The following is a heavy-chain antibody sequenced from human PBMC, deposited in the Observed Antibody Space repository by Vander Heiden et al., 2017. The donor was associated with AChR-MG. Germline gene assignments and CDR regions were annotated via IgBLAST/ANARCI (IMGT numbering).Heavy chain of an antibody. V-gene: IGHV3-30*18. CDR2: ISYDGSNK. CDR3: AKSRRALVRGVRFYGMDV. J-gene: IGHJ6*02. D-gene: IGHD3-10*01. Sequence: QVQLVESGGGVVQPGRPLRLSCAASGFTFSSFDMYWVRQAPGKGLEWVAFISYDGSNKYHADSVKGRFTISRDNSKNRLYLHMNSLRAEDTAVYYCAKSRRALVRGVRFYGMDVWGQGTTVTVSS. CDR1: GFTFSSFD.